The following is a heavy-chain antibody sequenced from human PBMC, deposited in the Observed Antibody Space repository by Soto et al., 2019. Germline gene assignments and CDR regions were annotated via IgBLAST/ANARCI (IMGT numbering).Heavy chain of an antibody. CDR3: ARLEGLATISYYFDF. D-gene: IGHD3-9*01. Sequence: SETLSLTCTVSGGSISSSSHHWAWIRQPPGKGLEWIGSIYYSGNTYHNPSLKSRVTISVDTSKNQFSLKLSSVTAADTSVYYCARLEGLATISYYFDFWGPGALVTVS. J-gene: IGHJ4*02. V-gene: IGHV4-39*01. CDR1: GGSISSSSHH. CDR2: IYYSGNT.